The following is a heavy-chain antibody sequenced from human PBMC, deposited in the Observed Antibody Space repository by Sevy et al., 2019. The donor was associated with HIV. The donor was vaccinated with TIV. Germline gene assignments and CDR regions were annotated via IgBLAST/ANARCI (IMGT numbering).Heavy chain of an antibody. CDR2: ISSSGSTI. CDR1: GFTFSDYY. V-gene: IGHV3-11*01. J-gene: IGHJ4*02. Sequence: GGSLILSCAASGFTFSDYYMSWIRQAPGKGLEWVSYISSSGSTIYYADSVKGRFTISRDNAKNSLYLQMNSLRAEDTAVYYCARDPRGYYDFWSGYHIDYWGQGTLVTVSS. D-gene: IGHD3-3*01. CDR3: ARDPRGYYDFWSGYHIDY.